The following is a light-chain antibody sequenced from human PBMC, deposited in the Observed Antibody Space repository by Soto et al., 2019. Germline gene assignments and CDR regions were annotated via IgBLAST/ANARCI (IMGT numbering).Light chain of an antibody. J-gene: IGKJ1*01. CDR2: GAS. CDR3: QQYGSSPRT. CDR1: QSVSSSC. V-gene: IGKV3-20*01. Sequence: EIVLTQSPGTPSLSPGERATLSCRASQSVSSSCLAWYQQKPGQAPSLLIYGASSRATGIPDRFSGSGSGTDFTLTISRLEPEDFAVYYCQQYGSSPRTFGQGTKVEIK.